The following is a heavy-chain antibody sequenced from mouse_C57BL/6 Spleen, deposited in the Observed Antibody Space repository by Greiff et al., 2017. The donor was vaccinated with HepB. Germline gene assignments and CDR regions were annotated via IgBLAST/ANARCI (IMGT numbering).Heavy chain of an antibody. Sequence: LQESGAELVRPGASVTLSCKASGYTFTDYEMHWVKQTPVHGLEWIGAIDPETGGTAYNQKFKGKAILTADKSSSTAYMELRSLTSEDSAVYYCTRFSIYDGYYLRYFDYWGQGTTLTVSS. D-gene: IGHD2-3*01. CDR2: IDPETGGT. CDR3: TRFSIYDGYYLRYFDY. CDR1: GYTFTDYE. V-gene: IGHV1-15*01. J-gene: IGHJ2*01.